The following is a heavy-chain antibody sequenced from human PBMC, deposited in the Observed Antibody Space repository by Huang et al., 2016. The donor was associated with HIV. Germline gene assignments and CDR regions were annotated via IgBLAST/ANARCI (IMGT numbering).Heavy chain of an antibody. CDR2: INWKSGNI. Sequence: CAASGFTFDDYAFHWVRQAPGKGLEWVSGINWKSGNIGYADSGKGLFTISIDNAKNSLFLQMTSLRAEDTAFYYCAKDMTSYYDSSDSFDYWGQGTLVTISS. V-gene: IGHV3-9*01. D-gene: IGHD3-22*01. CDR1: GFTFDDYA. CDR3: AKDMTSYYDSSDSFDY. J-gene: IGHJ4*02.